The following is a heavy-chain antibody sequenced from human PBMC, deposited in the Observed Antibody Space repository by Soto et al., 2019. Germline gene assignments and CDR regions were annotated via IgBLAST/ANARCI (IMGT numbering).Heavy chain of an antibody. CDR1: GFSLTTSGVG. CDR3: AHRILRTVFGLVTTTAIYFDF. J-gene: IGHJ4*02. Sequence: QITLNESGPTVVKPAETLTLTCTFSGFSLTTSGVGVGWIRQSPGKAPEGLALIYWDDDKRYSASLKSRLTIPKDTSKNQVVLTMASVDPADTATYYCAHRILRTVFGLVTTTAIYFDFWGQGTPVVVSS. D-gene: IGHD3-3*01. V-gene: IGHV2-5*02. CDR2: IYWDDDK.